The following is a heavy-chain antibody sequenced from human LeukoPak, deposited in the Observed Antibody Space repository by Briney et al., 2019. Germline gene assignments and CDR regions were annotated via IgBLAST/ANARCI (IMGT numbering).Heavy chain of an antibody. J-gene: IGHJ4*02. Sequence: ASVKVSCKTSGYTFTSYYMHWVRQAPGQGLEWMGIINPSGGSTSYAQKFQGRVTMTRDTSTGTVYMELSSLRSEDTAVYYCARAGRPNIVVVTAADYWGQGTLVTVSS. CDR3: ARAGRPNIVVVTAADY. CDR2: INPSGGST. D-gene: IGHD2-21*02. CDR1: GYTFTSYY. V-gene: IGHV1-46*01.